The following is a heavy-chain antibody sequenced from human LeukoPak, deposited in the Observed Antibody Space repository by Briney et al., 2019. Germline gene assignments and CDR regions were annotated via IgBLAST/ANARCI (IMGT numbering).Heavy chain of an antibody. CDR3: AKHRQEGGSSGLSSVFDS. Sequence: GESLKISCKASGYSFTNYWIGWVRQMPGKGLEWMGIIYPGDSDTRYSPSFEGQVTISADKSISTAYLQWSSLKASDTAMYYCAKHRQEGGSSGLSSVFDSWGQGTLLTVSS. CDR1: GYSFTNYW. CDR2: IYPGDSDT. V-gene: IGHV5-51*01. J-gene: IGHJ4*02. D-gene: IGHD3-22*01.